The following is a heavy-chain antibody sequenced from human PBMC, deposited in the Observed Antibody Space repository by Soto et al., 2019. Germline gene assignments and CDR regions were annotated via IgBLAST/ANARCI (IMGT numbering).Heavy chain of an antibody. CDR1: GYTFTSYD. CDR3: ARSIRSRIAARLRGFWFDP. D-gene: IGHD6-6*01. V-gene: IGHV1-8*01. Sequence: ASVKVSCKASGYTFTSYDINWVRQATGQGLEWMGWMNPNSGNTGYAQKFQGRVTMTRNTSISTAYMELSSLRSEDTAVYYCARSIRSRIAARLRGFWFDPWGQGTLVTVSS. CDR2: MNPNSGNT. J-gene: IGHJ5*02.